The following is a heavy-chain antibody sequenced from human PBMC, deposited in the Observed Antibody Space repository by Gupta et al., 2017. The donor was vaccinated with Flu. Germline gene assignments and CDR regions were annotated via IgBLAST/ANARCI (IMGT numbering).Heavy chain of an antibody. V-gene: IGHV3-9*01. Sequence: PGKGLEWVSGISWNSGSIGYADSVKGRFTISRDNAKNSLYLQMNSLRAEDTALYYCAKDVDSSSWKKGAFDPWGQGTLVTVSS. CDR3: AKDVDSSSWKKGAFDP. D-gene: IGHD6-13*01. J-gene: IGHJ5*02. CDR2: ISWNSGSI.